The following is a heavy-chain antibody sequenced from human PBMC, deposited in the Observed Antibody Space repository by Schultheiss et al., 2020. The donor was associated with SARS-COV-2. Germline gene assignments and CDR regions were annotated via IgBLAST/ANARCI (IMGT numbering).Heavy chain of an antibody. CDR3: ARAGRLSPFDY. CDR1: GFIFSDHY. CDR2: VRDKAESYTT. V-gene: IGHV3-72*01. D-gene: IGHD2-15*01. J-gene: IGHJ4*02. Sequence: GESLKISCAASGFIFSDHYMDWVRQAPGKGLEWVARVRDKAESYTTEYAASVKGRFTISRDESEKSLYLQMNSLKTEDTAVYYCARAGRLSPFDYWGQGTLVTVSS.